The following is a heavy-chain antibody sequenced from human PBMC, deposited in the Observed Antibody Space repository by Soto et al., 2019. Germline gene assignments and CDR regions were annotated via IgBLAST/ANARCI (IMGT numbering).Heavy chain of an antibody. Sequence: LSLTCTVSGGSISSYYWSWIRQPPGKGLEWIGYIYYSGSTNYNPSLKSRVTISVDTSKNQFSLKLSSVTAADTAVYYCARVSYYYDSSGYLVYWGQGTLVTVSS. CDR3: ARVSYYYDSSGYLVY. D-gene: IGHD3-22*01. J-gene: IGHJ4*02. CDR1: GGSISSYY. V-gene: IGHV4-59*01. CDR2: IYYSGST.